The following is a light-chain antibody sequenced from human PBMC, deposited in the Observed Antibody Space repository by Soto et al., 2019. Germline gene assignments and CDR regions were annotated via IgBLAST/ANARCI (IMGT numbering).Light chain of an antibody. V-gene: IGKV3-20*01. CDR2: GAS. Sequence: EIVLTQSPGTLSLSPGERATLSCRASQSVRSNSLAWYQQKPGQAPRLLIYGASTRATGIPDRFSGSGYGTDFTLNITRLEPEDFAVFYCQQYGRSPPTFGGAPNMEIK. CDR3: QQYGRSPPT. J-gene: IGKJ4*01. CDR1: QSVRSNS.